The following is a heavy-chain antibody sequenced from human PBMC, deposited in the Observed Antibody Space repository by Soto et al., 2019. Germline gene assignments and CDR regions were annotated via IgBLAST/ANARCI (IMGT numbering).Heavy chain of an antibody. CDR3: AGVRYCSSTCCYTSSRYFAY. J-gene: IGHJ4*02. D-gene: IGHD2-2*02. Sequence: QVQLQESGPRLVKPSQTLSLTCTVSGGSISSCEYYWSWILQPPGQGMARIGHSYYRGSTAYNPYLKSRVTLSVDTSKHPFSLRLSAVTAADTAVYYCAGVRYCSSTCCYTSSRYFAYWGRGTLVAVS. V-gene: IGHV4-30-4*01. CDR2: SYYRGST. CDR1: GGSISSCEYY.